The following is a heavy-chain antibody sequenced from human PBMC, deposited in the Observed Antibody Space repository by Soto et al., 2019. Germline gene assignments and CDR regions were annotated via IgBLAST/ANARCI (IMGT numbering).Heavy chain of an antibody. V-gene: IGHV4-31*03. CDR1: GGSISSGGYY. Sequence: SETLSLTCTVSGGSISSGGYYWSWIRQHPGKGLEWIGYIYYSGSTYYNPSLKSRITMSVDTSKNQFSLELSSVTAAETAVYYCARASYQESYGSGGYLYYYYVDVWGKGTTVTVSS. CDR2: IYYSGST. CDR3: ARASYQESYGSGGYLYYYYVDV. J-gene: IGHJ6*03. D-gene: IGHD3-10*01.